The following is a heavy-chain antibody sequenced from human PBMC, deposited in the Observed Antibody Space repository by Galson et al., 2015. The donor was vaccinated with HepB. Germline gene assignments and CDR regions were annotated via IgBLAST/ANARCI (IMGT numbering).Heavy chain of an antibody. D-gene: IGHD3-22*01. CDR2: ISGSGGST. CDR1: GFTFSSYA. J-gene: IGHJ4*02. Sequence: SLRLSCAASGFTFSSYAMSWVRQAPGKGLEWVSAISGSGGSTYYADSVKGRFTISRDNSKNTLYLQMNSLRAEDTAVYYCAKFDGGVVARKHFDYWGQGTLVTVSS. CDR3: AKFDGGVVARKHFDY. V-gene: IGHV3-23*01.